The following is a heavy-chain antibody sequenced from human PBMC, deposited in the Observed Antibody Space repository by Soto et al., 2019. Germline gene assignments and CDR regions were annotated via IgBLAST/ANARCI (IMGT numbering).Heavy chain of an antibody. D-gene: IGHD3-16*01. CDR3: AKGHDLARDQYYYGLDV. Sequence: QVQLVESGGGVVQPGRSLRLSCVASGFTFSTHGIHWVRQAPGKGLEWVAVISYDGSNKYYADSVKGRFTISRDNSKNTLYLQMNSLTIADTAVYFCAKGHDLARDQYYYGLDVWGQGTTVTVSS. CDR1: GFTFSTHG. V-gene: IGHV3-30*18. J-gene: IGHJ6*02. CDR2: ISYDGSNK.